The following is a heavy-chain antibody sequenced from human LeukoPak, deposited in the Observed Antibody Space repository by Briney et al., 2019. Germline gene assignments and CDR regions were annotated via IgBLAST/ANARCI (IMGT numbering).Heavy chain of an antibody. Sequence: PSETLSLTCAVYGGSFSGYYWSWIRQPPGKGLEWIGEINHSGSTNYNLSLKSRVTISVDTSKNQFSLKLSSVTAADTAVYYCTYSSSLDYWGQGTLVTVSS. D-gene: IGHD6-13*01. CDR1: GGSFSGYY. CDR3: TYSSSLDY. V-gene: IGHV4-34*01. J-gene: IGHJ4*02. CDR2: INHSGST.